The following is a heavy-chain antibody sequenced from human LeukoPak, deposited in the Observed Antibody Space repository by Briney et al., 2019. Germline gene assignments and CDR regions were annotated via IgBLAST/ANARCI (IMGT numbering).Heavy chain of an antibody. CDR2: IGASGGST. V-gene: IGHV3-23*01. CDR1: GFTFSSYA. J-gene: IGHJ4*02. Sequence: GGSLRLSCAAFGFTFSSYAMSWVRQAPGKGLEWVSGIGASGGSTYYADSVKGRFTISRDNSKNTLYLQMNSLRTEDTAVYYCAKAEGYDILTGLDYWGQGTLVTVSS. D-gene: IGHD3-9*01. CDR3: AKAEGYDILTGLDY.